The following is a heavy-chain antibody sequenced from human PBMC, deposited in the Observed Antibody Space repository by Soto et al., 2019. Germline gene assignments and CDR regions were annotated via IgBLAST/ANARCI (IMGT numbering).Heavy chain of an antibody. J-gene: IGHJ4*02. CDR1: GYTFTNYV. Sequence: VQFVQSGAEVKRPGASVKLSCKASGYTFTNYVIHWVRQAPGQGLEWMGWIFGGNGNTAYSQKFQGRATITRDTFASTPYMELSSLTSEDTAVYYCTREDFWGQGTLITVSS. V-gene: IGHV1-3*01. CDR3: TREDF. CDR2: IFGGNGNT.